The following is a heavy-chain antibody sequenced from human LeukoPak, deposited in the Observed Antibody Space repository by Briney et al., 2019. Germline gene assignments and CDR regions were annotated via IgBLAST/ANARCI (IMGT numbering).Heavy chain of an antibody. D-gene: IGHD4-17*01. J-gene: IGHJ4*02. Sequence: PSETLSLTCAVSGGSISTYYWSWIRQPPGKGLEWIGYIYHGGSAMYSPSLRSRVTISVDRPNNHFSLKLTSVTAADTVVYFCAITTRDDFGEYFFDYWGQGTLVTVSS. V-gene: IGHV4-59*01. CDR2: IYHGGSA. CDR1: GGSISTYY. CDR3: AITTRDDFGEYFFDY.